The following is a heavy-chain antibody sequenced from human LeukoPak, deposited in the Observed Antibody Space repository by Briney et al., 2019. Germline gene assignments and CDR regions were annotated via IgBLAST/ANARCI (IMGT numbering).Heavy chain of an antibody. D-gene: IGHD1-14*01. CDR2: INPNSGGT. CDR3: ARDRKPFGAFDI. Sequence: VASVKVSCKASGYTFTGYYMHWVRQAPGQGLEWMGWINPNSGGTNYAQKFQGRVTMTRDTSISTAYMELSRLRSDDTAVYYCARDRKPFGAFDIWGQGTMVTVSS. V-gene: IGHV1-2*02. J-gene: IGHJ3*02. CDR1: GYTFTGYY.